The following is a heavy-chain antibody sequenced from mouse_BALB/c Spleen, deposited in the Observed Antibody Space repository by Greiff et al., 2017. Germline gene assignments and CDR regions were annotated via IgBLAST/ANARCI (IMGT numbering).Heavy chain of an antibody. CDR3: ARFATPYYYGSSPYCYAMDY. Sequence: QVQLQQSGPQLVRPGASVKISCKASGYSFTSYWMHWVKQRPGQGLEWIGMIDPSDSETRLNQKFKDKATLTVDKSSSTAYMQLSSPTSEDSAVYYCARFATPYYYGSSPYCYAMDYWGQGTSVTVSS. J-gene: IGHJ4*01. CDR1: GYSFTSYW. D-gene: IGHD1-1*01. CDR2: IDPSDSET. V-gene: IGHV1S127*01.